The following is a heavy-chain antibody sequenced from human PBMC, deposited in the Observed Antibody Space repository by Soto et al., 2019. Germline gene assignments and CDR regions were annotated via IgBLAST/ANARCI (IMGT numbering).Heavy chain of an antibody. V-gene: IGHV3-23*01. J-gene: IGHJ4*02. CDR3: AKALVGEVGATDY. D-gene: IGHD1-26*01. Sequence: VGSLRLACTACGVTFSNYAMSWVRQAPGKGLEWVSAITRTDSTYYADSVKGRFTISRDNSRNTLYLQMNSLGAEDAALYYCAKALVGEVGATDYWGQGTLVTVSS. CDR1: GVTFSNYA. CDR2: ITRTDST.